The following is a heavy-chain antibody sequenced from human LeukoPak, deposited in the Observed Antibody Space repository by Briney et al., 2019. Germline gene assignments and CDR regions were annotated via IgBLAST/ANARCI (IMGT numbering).Heavy chain of an antibody. D-gene: IGHD2-15*01. CDR3: AKGSTLPVDY. Sequence: TLSLTCAVSGGSISSGGYSWSWIRQPPGKGLEWIGYIYYSGTTYYNPSLKSRITMSLDTSKNQFSLKLNSVTAADTAVYYGAKGSTLPVDYWDVGPVVTVSS. CDR1: GGSISSGGYS. CDR2: IYYSGTT. J-gene: IGHJ4*02. V-gene: IGHV4-30-4*07.